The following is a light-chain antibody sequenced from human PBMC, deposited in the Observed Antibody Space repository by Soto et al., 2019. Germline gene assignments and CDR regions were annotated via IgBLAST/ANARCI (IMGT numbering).Light chain of an antibody. CDR1: VLAKKY. Sequence: YELTQPSSVSVSPGQTARITCSGDVLAKKYARWFQQKPGQAPVLVIYKDSERPSGIPERFSGSSSGTTVTLTISGAQVEDEADYYCYSAADNTLVFGGGTQLTVL. CDR2: KDS. J-gene: IGLJ2*01. CDR3: YSAADNTLV. V-gene: IGLV3-27*01.